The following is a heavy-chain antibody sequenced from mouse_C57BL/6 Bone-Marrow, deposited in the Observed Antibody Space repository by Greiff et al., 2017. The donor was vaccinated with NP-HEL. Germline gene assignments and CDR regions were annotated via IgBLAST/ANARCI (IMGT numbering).Heavy chain of an antibody. CDR1: GYTFTSYW. CDR2: IYPGNSDT. V-gene: IGHV1-5*01. D-gene: IGHD2-1*01. Sequence: VHVKQSGTVLARPGASVKMSCKTSGYTFTSYWMHWVKQRPGQGLEWIGAIYPGNSDTSYNQKFKGKAKLTAVTSASTAYMELSSLTNEDSAVYYCTRGYYGNYGFAYWGQGTLVTVSA. CDR3: TRGYYGNYGFAY. J-gene: IGHJ3*01.